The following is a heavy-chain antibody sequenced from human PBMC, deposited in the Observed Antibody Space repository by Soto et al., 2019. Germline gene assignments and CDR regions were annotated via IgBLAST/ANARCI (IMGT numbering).Heavy chain of an antibody. CDR1: GGSVTNTYY. CDR2: VYYSAIISYSGST. V-gene: IGHV4-39*01. Sequence: QLQLQESGPGLVKPSETLSLICTVSGGSVTNTYYWGWIRQPPGKGLEWIGSVYYSAIISYSGSTHYNPSLKSRVTISIDTSRNQFSLKLTSVTAADTAMYYCARHRQDSGGYRPLDYWGQGTLVTVSS. J-gene: IGHJ4*02. CDR3: ARHRQDSGGYRPLDY. D-gene: IGHD3-22*01.